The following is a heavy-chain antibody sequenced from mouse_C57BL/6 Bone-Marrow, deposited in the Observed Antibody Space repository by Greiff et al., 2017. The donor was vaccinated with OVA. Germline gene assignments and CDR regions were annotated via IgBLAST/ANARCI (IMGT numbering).Heavy chain of an antibody. Sequence: VQLQQSGPELVKPGASVKISCKASGYAFSSSWMNWVKQRPGKGLERIGRIYPGDGDTNYNGKFKGKATLTADKSSSTAYMQLSSLTSEDSAVYFCAPGYGSSYSYYFDYWGQGTTLTVSS. CDR3: APGYGSSYSYYFDY. CDR2: IYPGDGDT. J-gene: IGHJ2*01. V-gene: IGHV1-82*01. CDR1: GYAFSSSW. D-gene: IGHD1-1*01.